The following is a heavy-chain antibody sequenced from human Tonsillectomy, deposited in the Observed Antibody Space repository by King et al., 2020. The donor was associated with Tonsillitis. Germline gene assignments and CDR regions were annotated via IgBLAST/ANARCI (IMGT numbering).Heavy chain of an antibody. CDR2: IAYDGINK. Sequence: VQLVESGGGVVQPGRSLRLSCAASGFTFSSYGMHWGRQAPGKGLEWGAVIAYDGINKKYADSVKGRFTITRENSKNTLYLQMNSLRVEDTAVYYCAKEEVGFDYWGQGTLVTVSS. J-gene: IGHJ4*02. CDR3: AKEEVGFDY. V-gene: IGHV3-30*18. CDR1: GFTFSSYG.